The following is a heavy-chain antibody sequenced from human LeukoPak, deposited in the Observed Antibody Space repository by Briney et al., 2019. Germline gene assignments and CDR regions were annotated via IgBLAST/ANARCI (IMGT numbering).Heavy chain of an antibody. CDR1: GGTFSSYA. J-gene: IGHJ4*02. CDR3: ARVQQWLAKPFDY. V-gene: IGHV1-69*05. CDR2: IIPIFGTA. D-gene: IGHD6-19*01. Sequence: GSSVKVSCKASGGTFSSYAISWVRQAPGQGLEWMGGIIPIFGTANYAQKFQGRVTMTTDTSTSTAYMELRSLRSDDTAVYYCARVQQWLAKPFDYWGQGTLVTVSS.